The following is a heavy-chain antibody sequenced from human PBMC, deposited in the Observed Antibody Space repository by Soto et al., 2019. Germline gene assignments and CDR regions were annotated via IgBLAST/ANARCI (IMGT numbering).Heavy chain of an antibody. J-gene: IGHJ4*01. CDR2: ISPGDSDT. CDR1: GYTFSSYR. D-gene: IGHD3-9*01. V-gene: IGHV5-51*01. Sequence: ESLKISCKGSGYTFSSYRIGWVRQVPGKGLEWMGIISPGDSDTKYSQSFQGQVTISADKSISTAYLQWNSLKASDTAMYYCARNATYYDILSGYYFDYWGHGTLVTVSS. CDR3: ARNATYYDILSGYYFDY.